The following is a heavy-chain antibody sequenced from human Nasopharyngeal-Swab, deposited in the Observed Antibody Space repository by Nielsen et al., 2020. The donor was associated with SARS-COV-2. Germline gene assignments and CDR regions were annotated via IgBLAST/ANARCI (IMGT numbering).Heavy chain of an antibody. V-gene: IGHV7-4-1*02. CDR2: INTNTGNP. Sequence: WVRQAPGQGLEWMGWINTNTGNPTYAQGFTGRFVFSLDTSVSTAYLQISSLKAEDTAVYYCARDLGEGDYDYVWGSYTPERGFLDYWGQGTLVTVSS. CDR3: ARDLGEGDYDYVWGSYTPERGFLDY. D-gene: IGHD3-16*01. J-gene: IGHJ4*02.